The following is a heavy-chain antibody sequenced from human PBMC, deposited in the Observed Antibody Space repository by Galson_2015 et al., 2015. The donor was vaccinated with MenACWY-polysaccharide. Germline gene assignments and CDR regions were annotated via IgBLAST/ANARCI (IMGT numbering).Heavy chain of an antibody. Sequence: SLRLSCAASGFTFGDYTMNWFRQAPGKGLEWVGFIRSKSYGGTPEYAASVKGRFTISRDDSKSIAYLQMNGLKTEDTAVYYCTRKSTVPTSIIFDYWGQGTLVTVSS. J-gene: IGHJ4*02. D-gene: IGHD4-17*01. CDR2: IRSKSYGGTP. CDR3: TRKSTVPTSIIFDY. V-gene: IGHV3-49*03. CDR1: GFTFGDYT.